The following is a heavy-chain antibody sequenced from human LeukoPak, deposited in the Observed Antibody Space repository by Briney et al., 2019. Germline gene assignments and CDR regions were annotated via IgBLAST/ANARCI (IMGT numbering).Heavy chain of an antibody. J-gene: IGHJ4*02. CDR2: ISSSSSTI. D-gene: IGHD3-22*01. V-gene: IGHV3-48*01. CDR1: GFTFSSYS. CDR3: ARVRSNSYDSSGPRSSYFDY. Sequence: GGSLRLSCAASGFTFSSYSMNWVRQAPGKGLEWVSYISSSSSTIYYADSVKGRFTISRDNAKNSLYLQMNSLRAEDTAVYYCARVRSNSYDSSGPRSSYFDYWGQGTLVTVSS.